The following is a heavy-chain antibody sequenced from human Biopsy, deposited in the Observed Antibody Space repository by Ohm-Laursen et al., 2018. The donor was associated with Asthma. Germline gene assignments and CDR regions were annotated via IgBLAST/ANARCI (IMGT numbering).Heavy chain of an antibody. CDR3: ARGDTGGWSQYYFDY. J-gene: IGHJ4*02. Sequence: SLRLSCAASGFTFSTSWMTWVRQAPGKGLEWVANIKEDGSEKNYVDSVKGRFTISRGNGKNSLYLQMNSLRAEDTAVYYCARGDTGGWSQYYFDYWGQGTLVTVSS. D-gene: IGHD2-8*02. V-gene: IGHV3-7*05. CDR1: GFTFSTSW. CDR2: IKEDGSEK.